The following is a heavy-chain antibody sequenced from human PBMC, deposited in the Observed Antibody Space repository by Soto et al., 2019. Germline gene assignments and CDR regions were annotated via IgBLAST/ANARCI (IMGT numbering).Heavy chain of an antibody. J-gene: IGHJ4*02. CDR3: ARQITILDPFDY. CDR2: IIPIFGTA. V-gene: IGHV1-69*12. D-gene: IGHD3-3*01. CDR1: GGTFSTYV. Sequence: QVQLVQSGAEVKKPGSSVKVSCKASGGTFSTYVISWVRQAPGQGLEWMGGIIPIFGTANYAQKFQGRVTISADESTSTADMELSSLRSDDTAVYYCARQITILDPFDYWGQGTLVTVSS.